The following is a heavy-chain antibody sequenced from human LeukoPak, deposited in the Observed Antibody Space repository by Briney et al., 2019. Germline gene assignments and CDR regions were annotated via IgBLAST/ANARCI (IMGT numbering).Heavy chain of an antibody. D-gene: IGHD2-2*01. V-gene: IGHV1-8*01. CDR1: GYTFTSYD. CDR3: ARGTGDIVVVPAAMDHIYYYYYYMDV. J-gene: IGHJ6*03. Sequence: ASVKVSCKASGYTFTSYDINWVRQATGQGLEWMGWMNPNSGNTGYAQKFQGRVTMTRNTSISTAYMELSSLRSKDTAVYYCARGTGDIVVVPAAMDHIYYYYYYMDVWGKGTTVTVSS. CDR2: MNPNSGNT.